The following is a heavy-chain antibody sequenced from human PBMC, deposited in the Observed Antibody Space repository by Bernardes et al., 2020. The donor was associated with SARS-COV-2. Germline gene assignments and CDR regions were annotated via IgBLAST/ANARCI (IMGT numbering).Heavy chain of an antibody. J-gene: IGHJ4*02. CDR1: GFTFTNAW. CDR3: TPAVGSTTWYYFDY. Sequence: GGSLRLSCAASGFTFTNAWMSWVRQAPGKGLEWVGRIKSKTDGGTADYAAPVKGRFSISRDDSIQTVYLQMNSLKTEDTAVYYCTPAVGSTTWYYFDYWGQGILVTVSS. D-gene: IGHD6-13*01. CDR2: IKSKTDGGTA. V-gene: IGHV3-15*01.